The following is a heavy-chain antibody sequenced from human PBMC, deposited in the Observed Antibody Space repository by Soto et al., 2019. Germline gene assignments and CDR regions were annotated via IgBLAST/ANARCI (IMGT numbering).Heavy chain of an antibody. CDR1: GLSLKTPAVA. CDR3: AHRPAANSGYDLAY. D-gene: IGHD5-12*01. J-gene: IGHJ4*02. CDR2: VSWDDEK. Sequence: QSTLRESGPSLVKPTQTLTLTCSFSGLSLKTPAVAVGWVRQPPGKALEWLALVSWDDEKRYNPSLRGRVTISKDTPRNQVVLTMINVDPLDTATYFCAHRPAANSGYDLAYWGQGALVLVSS. V-gene: IGHV2-5*02.